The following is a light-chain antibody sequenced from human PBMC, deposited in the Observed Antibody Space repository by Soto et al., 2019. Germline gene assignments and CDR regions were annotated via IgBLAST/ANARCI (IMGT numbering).Light chain of an antibody. CDR3: SSYSTTSTLV. J-gene: IGLJ1*01. V-gene: IGLV2-14*03. CDR2: AVS. CDR1: SSAVGRENY. Sequence: QSVLTHPASVSRAPGQSMSISCTGNSSAVGRENYVSEYQQHLVRAPSLMIYAVSNRPSGVSNRFSGSTSGNTASLTISGLQAEDEADYYCSSYSTTSTLVFGSGTKVTV.